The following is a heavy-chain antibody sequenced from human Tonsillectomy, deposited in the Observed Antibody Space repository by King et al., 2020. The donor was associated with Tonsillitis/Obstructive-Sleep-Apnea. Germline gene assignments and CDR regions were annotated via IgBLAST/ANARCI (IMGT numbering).Heavy chain of an antibody. D-gene: IGHD5-12*01. CDR1: GFTFSDYS. J-gene: IGHJ4*02. CDR3: AKDSGYVSF. CDR2: VSRDSNSI. Sequence: VQLVESGGGLVQPGGSLRLSCAASGFTFSDYSMIWVRQAPGKGLEWISYVSRDSNSIYYADSVKGRFSISRDNAKKSLYLQMNSLRDEDTAVYHCAKDSGYVSFWGQGTLVTVSS. V-gene: IGHV3-48*02.